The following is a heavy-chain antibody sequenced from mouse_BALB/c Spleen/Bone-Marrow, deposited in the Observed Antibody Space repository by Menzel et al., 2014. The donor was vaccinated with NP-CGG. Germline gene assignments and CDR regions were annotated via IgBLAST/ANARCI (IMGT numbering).Heavy chain of an antibody. CDR1: GFNITDTY. Sequence: EVQLQQSGAELVKPGASVKLSCTASGFNITDTYMHWVKQRPEQGLEWIGRIDPANGNTKYDPKFQGKATITADTSSNTAYLQLSSLTSEDTAVYYWARYRLGTYFDYWGQGATLTVSS. J-gene: IGHJ2*01. V-gene: IGHV14-3*02. CDR2: IDPANGNT. D-gene: IGHD2-14*01. CDR3: ARYRLGTYFDY.